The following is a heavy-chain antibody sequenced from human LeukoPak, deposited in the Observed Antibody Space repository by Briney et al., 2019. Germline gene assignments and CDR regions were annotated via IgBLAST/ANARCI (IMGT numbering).Heavy chain of an antibody. Sequence: GGSLRLSCAASGFTFSSYAMHWVRQAPGKGLEWVAVISYDGSNKYYADSVKGRFTISRDNSKNTLYLQMNGLRAEDTAVYYCARDGDYYGSGSYYYFDYWGQGTLVTVSS. CDR3: ARDGDYYGSGSYYYFDY. CDR2: ISYDGSNK. CDR1: GFTFSSYA. D-gene: IGHD3-10*01. V-gene: IGHV3-30-3*01. J-gene: IGHJ4*02.